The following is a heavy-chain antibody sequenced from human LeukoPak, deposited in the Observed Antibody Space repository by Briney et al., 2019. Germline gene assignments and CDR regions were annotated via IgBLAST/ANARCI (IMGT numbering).Heavy chain of an antibody. D-gene: IGHD2-2*01. CDR3: AKGPGIVVVPAAIVGTYFDY. J-gene: IGHJ4*02. CDR1: GFTFSSYA. Sequence: QSGGSLRLSCAASGFTFSSYAMSWVRQAPGKGLEWVSAISGSGGSTYYADSAKGRFTISRDNSKNTLYLQMNSLRAEDTAVYYCAKGPGIVVVPAAIVGTYFDYWGQGTLVTVSS. V-gene: IGHV3-23*01. CDR2: ISGSGGST.